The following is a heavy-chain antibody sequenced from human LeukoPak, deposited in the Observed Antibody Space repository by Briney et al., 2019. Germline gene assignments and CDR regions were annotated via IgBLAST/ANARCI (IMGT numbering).Heavy chain of an antibody. Sequence: SETLSLTCTVSGGSISSGSFYWSWIRQPAGKGLEWIGRMHISGSTNYNPSLKSRVTISVGTSKNQFSLKLSSVTAADTAVYYCARSPNPAYYFDYWGQGTLVTVSS. J-gene: IGHJ4*02. CDR1: GGSISSGSFY. CDR3: ARSPNPAYYFDY. V-gene: IGHV4-61*02. CDR2: MHISGST.